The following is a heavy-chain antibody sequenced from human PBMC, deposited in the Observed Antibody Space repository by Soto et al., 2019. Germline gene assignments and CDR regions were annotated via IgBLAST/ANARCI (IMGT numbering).Heavy chain of an antibody. CDR2: ISGYNGYP. CDR3: ARGASGALYDY. CDR1: GYISTNYG. Sequence: QIHLVQSGAEVRKPGASVNVSCQTSGYISTNYGVSWVRQAPGAGLEVVGWISGYNGYPKYGQRFAGRVRLSADTSRTRDYMERRKRRCGETGVYCWARGASGALYDYWGQGTLLTVSS. V-gene: IGHV1-18*04. D-gene: IGHD3-16*01. J-gene: IGHJ4*02.